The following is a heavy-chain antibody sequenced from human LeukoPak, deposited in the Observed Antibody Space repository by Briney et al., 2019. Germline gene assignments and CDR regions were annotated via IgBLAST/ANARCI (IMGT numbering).Heavy chain of an antibody. CDR3: ARHADILPGYIKEGFDP. J-gene: IGHJ5*02. D-gene: IGHD3-9*01. CDR2: IYYSGST. V-gene: IGHV4-59*08. Sequence: PSETLSLTCTVSGGSISSYYWSWIRQPPGKGLEWIGYIYYSGSTHYNPSLRSRVAISIDTPNNQISLKLTSVTAADTAVYFCARHADILPGYIKEGFDPWGQGILVTVAS. CDR1: GGSISSYY.